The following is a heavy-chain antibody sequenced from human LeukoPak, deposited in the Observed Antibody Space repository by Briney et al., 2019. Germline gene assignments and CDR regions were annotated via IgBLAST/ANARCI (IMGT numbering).Heavy chain of an antibody. D-gene: IGHD6-19*01. CDR1: GYTFTGYY. V-gene: IGHV1-2*02. CDR2: INPNSGGT. Sequence: GASVKVSCKASGYTFTGYYMHWVRQAPGQGLEWMGWINPNSGGTNYAQKFQGRVTMTRDTSISTAYMELSRLRSDDTAVYYCARDSEDIAVAPSDYWGQGTLVTVSP. CDR3: ARDSEDIAVAPSDY. J-gene: IGHJ4*02.